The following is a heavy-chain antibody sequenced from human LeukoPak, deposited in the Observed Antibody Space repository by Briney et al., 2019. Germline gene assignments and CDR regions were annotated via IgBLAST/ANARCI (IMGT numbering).Heavy chain of an antibody. CDR3: ARVTVGATFFQPFQH. Sequence: GASVKVSCKASGYTFTGCYMHWVRQAPGQGLECMGWINPNSGGTNYAQKFQGRVTMTRDTSISTAYMELSRLRSDDTAVYYCARVTVGATFFQPFQHWGQGTLVTVSS. J-gene: IGHJ1*01. CDR2: INPNSGGT. V-gene: IGHV1-2*02. D-gene: IGHD1-26*01. CDR1: GYTFTGCY.